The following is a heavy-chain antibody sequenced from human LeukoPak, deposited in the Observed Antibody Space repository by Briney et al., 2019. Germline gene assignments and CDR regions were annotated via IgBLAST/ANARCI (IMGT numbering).Heavy chain of an antibody. CDR3: ARGRWSSSSVIGY. CDR1: GGSLSGYY. CDR2: INHSGST. Sequence: SETLSLTCGVNGGSLSGYYWIWIRQTPTQELEWIGEINHSGSTNYNPSLKSRVTISVDTSKNQCYLSLTSLTAADTAVYYCARGRWSSSSVIGYWGRGTRVTVSP. V-gene: IGHV4-34*01. J-gene: IGHJ4*02. D-gene: IGHD6-6*01.